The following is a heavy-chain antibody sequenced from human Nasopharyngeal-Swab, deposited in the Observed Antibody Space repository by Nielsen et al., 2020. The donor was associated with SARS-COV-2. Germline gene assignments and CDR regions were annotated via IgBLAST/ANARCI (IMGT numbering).Heavy chain of an antibody. V-gene: IGHV3-23*01. J-gene: IGHJ4*02. D-gene: IGHD3-16*01. CDR2: ISGSGGST. CDR3: AKGRGGFRGIFDY. Sequence: GEALKISCAASGFTFSSYAMSWVRQDQGKGLEWVSAISGSGGSTYYADSVKGRFTISRDNSKNTLYVQMNSLRAEDTAVYYCAKGRGGFRGIFDYWGQGTLVTVSS. CDR1: GFTFSSYA.